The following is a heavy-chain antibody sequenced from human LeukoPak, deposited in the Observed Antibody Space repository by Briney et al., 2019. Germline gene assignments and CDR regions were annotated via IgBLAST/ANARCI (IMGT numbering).Heavy chain of an antibody. CDR3: TKDPNGHYVGAFDP. CDR2: ITGSRGAT. D-gene: IGHD4-17*01. J-gene: IGHJ5*02. V-gene: IGHV3-23*01. CDR1: GFTFSSFA. Sequence: PGGSLRLSCAASGFTFSSFAMTWVRQAPGKGLEWVSSITGSRGATYNTDSVKGRFTISRDNSQNTLYLQMNSLRAEDTAVYYCTKDPNGHYVGAFDPWGQGTLVTVSS.